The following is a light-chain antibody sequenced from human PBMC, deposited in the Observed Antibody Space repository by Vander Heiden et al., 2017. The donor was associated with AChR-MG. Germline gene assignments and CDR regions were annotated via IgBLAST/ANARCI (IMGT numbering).Light chain of an antibody. J-gene: IGLJ3*02. CDR2: NNN. V-gene: IGLV1-44*01. Sequence: SDLTQPPSVSATPGQRGPIACSGSSSHIGSHPITWHQPLPGTAPKHRRPNNNERPSGVPARVSGSKSGTSASLAIGGLQAEDEADYYCATGDDSLNGAVFGGGTKLTVL. CDR1: SSHIGSHP. CDR3: ATGDDSLNGAV.